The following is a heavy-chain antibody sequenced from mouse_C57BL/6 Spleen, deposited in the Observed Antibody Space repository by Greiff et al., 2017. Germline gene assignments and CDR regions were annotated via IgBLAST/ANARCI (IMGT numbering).Heavy chain of an antibody. Sequence: EVKLQESGPGLVKPSQSLSLTCSVTGYSITSGYYWNWIRQFPGNKLEWMGYISYDGSNNYNPSLKNRISITRDTFKNQFFLKLNSVTTEDTATYYCARYYGSDYAMDYWGQGTSVTVSS. J-gene: IGHJ4*01. CDR1: GYSITSGYY. D-gene: IGHD1-1*01. CDR3: ARYYGSDYAMDY. V-gene: IGHV3-6*01. CDR2: ISYDGSN.